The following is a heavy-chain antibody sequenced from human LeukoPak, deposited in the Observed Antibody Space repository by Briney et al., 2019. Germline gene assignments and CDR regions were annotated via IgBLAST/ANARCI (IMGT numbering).Heavy chain of an antibody. J-gene: IGHJ4*02. D-gene: IGHD4-17*01. CDR1: GGSISIYY. Sequence: SETLSLTCTVSGGSISIYYWSWIRQPAGKGLEWIGHIYTSGSTNYNPSLKSRVTMSVDTSKNQFSLKLSSVTAADTAVYYCARGPTTMTRAFDYWGQGTLVTVSS. CDR3: ARGPTTMTRAFDY. CDR2: IYTSGST. V-gene: IGHV4-4*07.